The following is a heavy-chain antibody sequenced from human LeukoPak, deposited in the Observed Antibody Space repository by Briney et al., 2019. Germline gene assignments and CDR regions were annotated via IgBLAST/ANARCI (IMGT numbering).Heavy chain of an antibody. CDR3: ARQDGTFDY. D-gene: IGHD1-26*01. CDR1: GYSFVNYW. Sequence: GESLNISCKGSGYSFVNYWIGWVRQMPGKGLEWMGIIYPRDSDTRYSPSFQGQVTISVDKSIRTAYLHWSSLKSSDTATYFCARQDGTFDYWGQGTRVTVS. V-gene: IGHV5-51*01. CDR2: IYPRDSDT. J-gene: IGHJ4*02.